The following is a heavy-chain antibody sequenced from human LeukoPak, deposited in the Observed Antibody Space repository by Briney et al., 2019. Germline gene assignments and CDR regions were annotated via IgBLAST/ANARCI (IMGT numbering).Heavy chain of an antibody. D-gene: IGHD3-10*01. CDR1: GFTFDDYA. CDR3: AKLDVLLWFGDPRGGY. J-gene: IGHJ4*02. V-gene: IGHV3-9*01. CDR2: ISWNSGSI. Sequence: GRSLRLSCAASGFTFDDYAMHWVRQAPGKGLEWVSGISWNSGSIGYADSVKGRFTISRDNAKNSLYLQMNSLRAEDTAVYYCAKLDVLLWFGDPRGGYWGQGTLVTVSS.